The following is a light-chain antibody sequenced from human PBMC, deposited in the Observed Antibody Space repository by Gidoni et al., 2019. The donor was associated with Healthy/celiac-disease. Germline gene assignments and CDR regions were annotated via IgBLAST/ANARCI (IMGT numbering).Light chain of an antibody. J-gene: IGLJ3*02. CDR1: SSNTGINT. CDR3: AAWDDSLNGWV. Sequence: QSVLTQPPSASGTPGQRVTISCSGSSSNTGINTVNWYQQLPGTAPKLLIYSNTQRPSGVPDRFSGSKSGTSASLAISGLQSEDEADYYCAAWDDSLNGWVFGGGTKLTVL. V-gene: IGLV1-44*01. CDR2: SNT.